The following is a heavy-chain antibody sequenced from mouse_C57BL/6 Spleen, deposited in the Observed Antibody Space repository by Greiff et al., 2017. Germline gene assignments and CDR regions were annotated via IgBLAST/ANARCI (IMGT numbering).Heavy chain of an antibody. CDR2: IRNKANGYTT. V-gene: IGHV7-3*01. CDR3: ARYSGYDDAMDY. Sequence: DVKLVESGGGLVQPGGSLSLSCAASGFTFTDYYMSWVRQPPGKALEWLGFIRNKANGYTTEYSASVKGRFTISRDNSQSILYLQMNALRAEDSATYYCARYSGYDDAMDYWGQGTSGTVSS. D-gene: IGHD2-2*01. J-gene: IGHJ4*01. CDR1: GFTFTDYY.